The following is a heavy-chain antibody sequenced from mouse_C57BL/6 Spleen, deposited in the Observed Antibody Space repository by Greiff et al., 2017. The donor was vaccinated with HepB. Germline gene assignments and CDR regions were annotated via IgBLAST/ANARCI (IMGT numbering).Heavy chain of an antibody. Sequence: EVQLQQSVAELVRPGGSVKLSCTASGFNIKNTYMPWVKLRPETGLEWIGRIDPAHGNTKYAPKFQGKATITADTSSNTAYLQLSSLTSEDTAIYYCAASTMITTGFAYWGQGTLVTVSA. V-gene: IGHV14-3*01. CDR2: IDPAHGNT. CDR3: AASTMITTGFAY. J-gene: IGHJ3*01. D-gene: IGHD2-4*01. CDR1: GFNIKNTY.